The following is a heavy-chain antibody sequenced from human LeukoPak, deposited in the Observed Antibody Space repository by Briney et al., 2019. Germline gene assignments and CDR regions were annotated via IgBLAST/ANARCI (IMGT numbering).Heavy chain of an antibody. J-gene: IGHJ4*02. Sequence: PSETLSLTCAVSGYSISSGYYWGWIRQPPGKGLEWIGRIYHSGSTYYNPSLKSRVTISVDTSKNQFSLKLSSVTAADTAVYYCAGTYYDFWSGYQTSDYWGQGTLVTVSS. CDR2: IYHSGST. D-gene: IGHD3-3*01. V-gene: IGHV4-38-2*01. CDR3: AGTYYDFWSGYQTSDY. CDR1: GYSISSGYY.